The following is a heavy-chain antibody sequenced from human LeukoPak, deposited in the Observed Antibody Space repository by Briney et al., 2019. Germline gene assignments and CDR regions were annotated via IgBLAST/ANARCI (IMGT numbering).Heavy chain of an antibody. D-gene: IGHD2-8*01. Sequence: GGSLRLSCAAPGFTFGIYALSWVRQAPGKRLEWVSLISASGGCTYYADSVKGRLTISRDNSKNTLHLQMNRLRAENTPVYYCAKTVLSGISVYDYWGQGTLITVSS. CDR1: GFTFGIYA. CDR2: ISASGGCT. CDR3: AKTVLSGISVYDY. V-gene: IGHV3-23*01. J-gene: IGHJ4*02.